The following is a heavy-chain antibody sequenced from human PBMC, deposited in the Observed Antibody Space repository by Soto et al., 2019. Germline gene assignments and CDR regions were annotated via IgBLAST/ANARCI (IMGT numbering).Heavy chain of an antibody. J-gene: IGHJ4*02. CDR3: ARGRDYYGP. V-gene: IGHV4-59*01. CDR1: GGSISSYY. Sequence: QVQLQESGPGLVKPSETLSLTCTVSGGSISSYYWSWIRQPPGKGLEWIGYIYYSGSTNYNPSLNXRXTXXVDTSKNQFSLKLSSVTAADTAVYYCARGRDYYGPWGQGTLVTVSS. D-gene: IGHD3-10*01. CDR2: IYYSGST.